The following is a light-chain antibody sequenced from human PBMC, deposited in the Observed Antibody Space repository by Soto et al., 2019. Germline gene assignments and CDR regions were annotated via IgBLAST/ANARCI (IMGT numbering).Light chain of an antibody. CDR3: QHYNNWPSWT. J-gene: IGKJ1*01. CDR2: GAS. Sequence: EIVLTQSPATLSLSPGERATLSCSASQGVSSYLAWYQQKPGQAPRLLIYGASTRATGIPARFSGSGSGTEFTLTISSLQSEDFAVYFCQHYNNWPSWTFGQGTKVDIK. V-gene: IGKV3-15*01. CDR1: QGVSSY.